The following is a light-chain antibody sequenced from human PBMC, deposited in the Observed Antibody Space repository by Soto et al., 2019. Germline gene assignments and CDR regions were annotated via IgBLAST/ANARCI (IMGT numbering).Light chain of an antibody. J-gene: IGKJ2*01. CDR1: QRIGTW. V-gene: IGKV1-5*01. Sequence: DIQMTQSPSTLSASVGDSVSITCRASQRIGTWLNWYQQTPGKVPKLLIYDASHLTSGVPSRFSGSGSGTEFTLSISSLQPDDLATYYCQHYYSYPYTCGQGTKVEIK. CDR3: QHYYSYPYT. CDR2: DAS.